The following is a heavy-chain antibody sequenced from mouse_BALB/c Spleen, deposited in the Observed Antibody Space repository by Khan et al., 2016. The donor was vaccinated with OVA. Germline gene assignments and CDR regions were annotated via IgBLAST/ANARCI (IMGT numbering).Heavy chain of an antibody. D-gene: IGHD2-5*01. J-gene: IGHJ3*01. Sequence: VQLQQSGTVLVRPGASVKMSCKASGYTFTSYFIHWVKQRPGQGLEWIGVIIPGNSDTTYNQKFKDKATLTAGTSANTAYLELSSLTTEDSAVYSYARGGNSRFAYWGQGTLVTVSA. CDR2: IIPGNSDT. V-gene: IGHV1-5*01. CDR3: ARGGNSRFAY. CDR1: GYTFTSYF.